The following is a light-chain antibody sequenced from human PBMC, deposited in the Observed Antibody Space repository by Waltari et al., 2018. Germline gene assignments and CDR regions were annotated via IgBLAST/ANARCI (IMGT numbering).Light chain of an antibody. CDR3: GTWDGSLSGV. CDR1: NSTIEKNY. CDR2: DTT. Sequence: QSVLTQPPSVSAAPGQRVTIPFSGDNSTIEKNYVSWYQQLPGTAPKLLIYDTTKRPSGIPDRFSGSKSGTSATLVITGLQPGDEADYYCGTWDGSLSGVFGTGTKVTVL. V-gene: IGLV1-51*01. J-gene: IGLJ1*01.